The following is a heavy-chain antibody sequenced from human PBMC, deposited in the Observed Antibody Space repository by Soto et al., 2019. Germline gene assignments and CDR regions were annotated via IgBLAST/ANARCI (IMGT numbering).Heavy chain of an antibody. D-gene: IGHD2-15*01. Sequence: QVQMVQSGAEVKKPGASVKVACKASGYTFTNYEISWVRQAPGQGLEWMGLISTSNGNTNYAQKVQGRVTLTTDTSTSTVYMELRRLRSDDTAVYYCARSTLVAVTTPYSYYMDVWGKGTAVNVSS. V-gene: IGHV1-18*01. CDR3: ARSTLVAVTTPYSYYMDV. CDR1: GYTFTNYE. CDR2: ISTSNGNT. J-gene: IGHJ6*03.